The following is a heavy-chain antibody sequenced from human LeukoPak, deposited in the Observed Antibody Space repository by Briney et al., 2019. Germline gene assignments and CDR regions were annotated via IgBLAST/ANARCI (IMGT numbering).Heavy chain of an antibody. J-gene: IGHJ4*02. V-gene: IGHV1-8*01. D-gene: IGHD6-6*01. CDR1: GYTFTSYD. CDR2: MNPNSGNT. CDR3: ARYPPKRYSSSSHFDY. Sequence: ASVTVSCTASGYTFTSYDINWVRQATGQGLEWMGWMNPNSGNTGYAQKFQGRVTMTRNTSISTAYMELSSLRSEDTAVYYCARYPPKRYSSSSHFDYWGQGTLVTVSS.